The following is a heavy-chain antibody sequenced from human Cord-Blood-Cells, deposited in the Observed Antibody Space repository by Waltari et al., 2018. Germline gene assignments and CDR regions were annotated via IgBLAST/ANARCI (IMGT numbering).Heavy chain of an antibody. CDR1: GYTFTGYY. CDR3: ARGVSAAGSDFDY. J-gene: IGHJ4*02. Sequence: QVQLVQSGAEVKKPGASVKVSCKGSGYTFTGYYMHWVGQAPVQGLEWMGWINPNSGGKNYAQKFQGWVTMTRDTSISTAYMELSRLRSDDTAVYYCARGVSAAGSDFDYWGQGTLVTVSS. V-gene: IGHV1-2*04. D-gene: IGHD6-13*01. CDR2: INPNSGGK.